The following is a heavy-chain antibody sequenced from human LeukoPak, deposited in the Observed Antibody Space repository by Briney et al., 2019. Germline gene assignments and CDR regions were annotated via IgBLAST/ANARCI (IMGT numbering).Heavy chain of an antibody. CDR1: GCTFGSYA. D-gene: IGHD6-6*01. CDR3: ARGYPSGSSSRDAFDF. CDR2: IIPSFGTA. V-gene: IGHV1-69*05. Sequence: ASVKVSCKASGCTFGSYAISWVRQAPGQGLEWMGGIIPSFGTANYAQKFQGRVTITTDESTSTAYMELSSLRSEDTAVYYCARGYPSGSSSRDAFDFWGQGTMVTVSS. J-gene: IGHJ3*01.